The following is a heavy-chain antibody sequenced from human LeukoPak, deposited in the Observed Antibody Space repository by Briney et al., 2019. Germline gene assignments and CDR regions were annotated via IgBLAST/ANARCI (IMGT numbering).Heavy chain of an antibody. CDR2: IYYSGST. D-gene: IGHD6-13*01. Sequence: SETLSLTCAVYGGSFSSSSYYWGWIRQPPGKGLEWIGSIYYSGSTYYNPSLKSRVTISVDTSKNQFSLKLSSVTAADTAVYYCARHSGSPYYYGMDVWGQGTTVTVSS. CDR3: ARHSGSPYYYGMDV. J-gene: IGHJ6*02. CDR1: GGSFSSSSYY. V-gene: IGHV4-39*01.